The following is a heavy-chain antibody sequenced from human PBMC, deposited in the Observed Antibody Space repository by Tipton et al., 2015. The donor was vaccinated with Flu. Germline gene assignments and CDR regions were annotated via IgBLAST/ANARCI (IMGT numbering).Heavy chain of an antibody. J-gene: IGHJ5*02. D-gene: IGHD4-11*01. V-gene: IGHV4-61*02. CDR2: IYTSGST. CDR3: ARRDYSNYVSDPKSWFDP. Sequence: TLSLTCTVSGGSISSGYYYWSWIRQPAGKGLEWIGRIYTSGSTIYNPSLKSRVTISIDTSKNQFSLNMRSVTAADMAVYYCARRDYSNYVSDPKSWFDPWGQGTLVAVSS. CDR1: GGSISSGYYY.